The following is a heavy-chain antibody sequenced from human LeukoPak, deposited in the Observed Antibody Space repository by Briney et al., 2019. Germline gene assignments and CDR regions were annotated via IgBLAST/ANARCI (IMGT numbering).Heavy chain of an antibody. V-gene: IGHV3-30*02. Sequence: GGSLRLSCAASGFTFSSYGMHWVRQAPGKGLEWVAFIRYDGSNKYYADSVKGRFTISRDNSKNTLYLQMNSLRAEDTAVYYCARDPWRWLQLGFDYWGQGTLVTVSS. CDR2: IRYDGSNK. CDR3: ARDPWRWLQLGFDY. J-gene: IGHJ4*02. D-gene: IGHD5-24*01. CDR1: GFTFSSYG.